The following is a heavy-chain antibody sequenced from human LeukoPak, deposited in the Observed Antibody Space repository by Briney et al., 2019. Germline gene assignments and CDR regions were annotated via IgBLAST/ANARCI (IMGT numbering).Heavy chain of an antibody. CDR1: GGSISSGGYY. Sequence: KPSETLSLTCTVSGGSISSGGYYWSWIRQHPGKGLEWIGYIYYSGSTNYNPSLKSRVTMSVDTSKNQFSLKLSSVTAADTAVYYCAGHDSSGTYFQHWGQGTLVTVSS. CDR2: IYYSGST. V-gene: IGHV4-61*08. CDR3: AGHDSSGTYFQH. D-gene: IGHD3-22*01. J-gene: IGHJ1*01.